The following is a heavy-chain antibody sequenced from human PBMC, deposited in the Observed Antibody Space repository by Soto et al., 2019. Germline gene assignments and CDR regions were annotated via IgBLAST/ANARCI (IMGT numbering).Heavy chain of an antibody. CDR3: ARRAVVAVTGSLDNWLDP. D-gene: IGHD2-21*01. V-gene: IGHV4-59*01. CDR1: GGSITSYN. CDR2: VYNSGST. J-gene: IGHJ5*02. Sequence: SETLSLTCTVSGGSITSYNWNWLRQPPGKALEWIGYVYNSGSTNYNPSLKSRVTISVDTSKNQFSLKVNSVTAADTAVYYWARRAVVAVTGSLDNWLDPRGQGILVT.